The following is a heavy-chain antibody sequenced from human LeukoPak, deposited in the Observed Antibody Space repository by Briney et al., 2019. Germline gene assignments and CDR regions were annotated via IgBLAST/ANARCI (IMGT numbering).Heavy chain of an antibody. CDR2: IYHSGNT. D-gene: IGHD6-19*01. J-gene: IGHJ4*02. Sequence: SETLSLTCNVSGASMSSNYWSWIRQPPGKGLEWIRYIYHSGNTNYSPSLESRVTMSVDESKNQFSLRVHFVSAADTAVYYCASTRRAAVAGRFDSWGQGTLVTVSS. CDR3: ASTRRAAVAGRFDS. V-gene: IGHV4-4*09. CDR1: GASMSSNY.